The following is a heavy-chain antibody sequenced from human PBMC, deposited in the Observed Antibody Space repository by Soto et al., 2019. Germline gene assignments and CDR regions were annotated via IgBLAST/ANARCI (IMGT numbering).Heavy chain of an antibody. D-gene: IGHD6-19*01. J-gene: IGHJ4*02. CDR1: GGTFSSYA. CDR3: ARNWGYSSGWSVWLVLDY. Sequence: QVQLVQSGAEVKKPGSSVKVSCKASGGTFSSYAISWVRQAPGQGLEWMGGIIPIFGTANYAQKFQGRVTITAEESTSTAYMELSSLRSEDSAVYYCARNWGYSSGWSVWLVLDYWGQGTLVTVSS. CDR2: IIPIFGTA. V-gene: IGHV1-69*01.